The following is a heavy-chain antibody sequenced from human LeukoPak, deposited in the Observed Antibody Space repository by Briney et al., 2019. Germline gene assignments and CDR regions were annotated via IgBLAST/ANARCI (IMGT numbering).Heavy chain of an antibody. V-gene: IGHV1-18*01. Sequence: ASVKVSCKASGYTFTSYGISWVRQATGQGLEWMGWISAYNGNTNYAQKLQGRVTMTTDTSTSTAYMELRSLRSDDTAVYYCARSGASGYSNYRTGMDVWGKGTTVTVSS. J-gene: IGHJ6*03. CDR2: ISAYNGNT. CDR3: ARSGASGYSNYRTGMDV. CDR1: GYTFTSYG. D-gene: IGHD4-11*01.